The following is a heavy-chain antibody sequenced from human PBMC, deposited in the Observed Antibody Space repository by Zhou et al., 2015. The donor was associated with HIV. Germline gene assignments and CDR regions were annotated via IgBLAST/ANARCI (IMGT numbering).Heavy chain of an antibody. CDR1: GGTFSSYA. D-gene: IGHD6-19*01. V-gene: IGHV1-69*12. Sequence: QVQLVQSGAEVKKPGSSVKVSCKASGGTFSSYAISWVRQAPGQGLEWMGGIIPIFGTANYAQKFQGRVTITADESTSTAYMELSSLRSEDTAVYYCAREKRDSSGWGYYYYGMDVWGQGTTVTVSS. CDR2: IIPIFGTA. J-gene: IGHJ6*02. CDR3: AREKRDSSGWGYYYYGMDV.